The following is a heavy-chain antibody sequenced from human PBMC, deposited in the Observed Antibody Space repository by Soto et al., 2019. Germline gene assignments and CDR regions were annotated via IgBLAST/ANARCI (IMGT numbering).Heavy chain of an antibody. D-gene: IGHD3-22*01. J-gene: IGHJ3*02. V-gene: IGHV3-33*01. CDR1: GFTFSSYG. Sequence: GGSLRLSCAASGFTFSSYGMHWGRQAPGKGLEWVAVIWYDGSNKYYADSVKGRFTMSTDNSKNTLYLQMNSLRAEDTAVYYCARDSRPIVVVNDAFDIWGEVTMVTVSS. CDR2: IWYDGSNK. CDR3: ARDSRPIVVVNDAFDI.